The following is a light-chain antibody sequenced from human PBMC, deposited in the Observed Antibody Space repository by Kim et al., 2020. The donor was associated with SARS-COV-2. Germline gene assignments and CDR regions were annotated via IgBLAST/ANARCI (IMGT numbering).Light chain of an antibody. V-gene: IGLV3-19*01. CDR2: GKN. CDR3: NSRDSSGNHYVV. CDR1: SLRSYY. Sequence: SSELTQDPAVSVALGQTVRITCQGDSLRSYYASWYQQKPGQAPVLVIYGKNNRPSGIPDRFSGSSSGNTASLTITRAQAEDEADYFCNSRDSSGNHYVVFGGGTKLTVL. J-gene: IGLJ2*01.